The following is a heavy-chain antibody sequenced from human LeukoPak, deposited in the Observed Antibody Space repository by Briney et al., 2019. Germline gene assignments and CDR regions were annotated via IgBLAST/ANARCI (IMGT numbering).Heavy chain of an antibody. CDR3: AREQRGGLSANLGGLFASYYTYYYMDV. CDR2: ISGSGYYT. J-gene: IGHJ6*03. CDR1: GSGFTFGNFA. V-gene: IGHV3-23*01. Sequence: GGSLRLSCKASGSGFTFGNFALSWVRQAPGKGLEWVSGISGSGYYTYYADSVKGRFTISRDNSKNTLYIQMNSLRAEDTAVYFCAREQRGGLSANLGGLFASYYTYYYMDVWGRGTTVTVSS. D-gene: IGHD3-16*01.